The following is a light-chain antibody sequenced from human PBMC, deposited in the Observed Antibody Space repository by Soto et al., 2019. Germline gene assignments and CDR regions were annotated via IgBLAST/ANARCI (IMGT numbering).Light chain of an antibody. Sequence: DIQMTQSPSTLSASVGDRVTITCRASQSISSWLAWYQQKPRKAPKLLIYKASSLESGVPSRFSGGGSGTEFTLTISSLQPDDFATYYCQQYPGTFGQGTKVEIK. V-gene: IGKV1-5*03. CDR2: KAS. CDR3: QQYPGT. J-gene: IGKJ1*01. CDR1: QSISSW.